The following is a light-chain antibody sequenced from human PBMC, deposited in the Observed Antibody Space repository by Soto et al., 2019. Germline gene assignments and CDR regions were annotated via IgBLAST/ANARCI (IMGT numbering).Light chain of an antibody. CDR1: SSDIGSYNY. Sequence: QSALTQPRSVSGSPGQSVTISCTGTSSDIGSYNYVSWYQQHPGKAPKLMIYDVSKRPSGVPDRFSGSKSGNTASLTISGLQTEDEADYYCCTYAGSYLWVFGGGTKLPS. V-gene: IGLV2-11*01. CDR3: CTYAGSYLWV. CDR2: DVS. J-gene: IGLJ3*02.